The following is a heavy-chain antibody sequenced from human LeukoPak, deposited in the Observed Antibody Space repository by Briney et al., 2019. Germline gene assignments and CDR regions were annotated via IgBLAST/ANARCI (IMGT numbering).Heavy chain of an antibody. J-gene: IGHJ6*02. CDR1: GFTFDDYA. CDR3: ARDLRYGMDV. D-gene: IGHD3-3*01. Sequence: GGSLRLSCAASGFTFDDYAMHWVRQVPGKGLEWVSVISGDGGSTSHADSVKGRFTISRDNAKNSLFLQMNSLRDEDTAVYYCARDLRYGMDVWGQGTTVTVSS. V-gene: IGHV3-43*02. CDR2: ISGDGGST.